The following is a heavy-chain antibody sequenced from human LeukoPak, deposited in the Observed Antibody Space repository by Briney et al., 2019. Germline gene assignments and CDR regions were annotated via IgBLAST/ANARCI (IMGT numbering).Heavy chain of an antibody. CDR1: GGSFSGYY. CDR3: ASSGIVVVPAAIRHNWFDP. CDR2: INHSGST. V-gene: IGHV4-34*01. Sequence: TSETLSLTCAVYGGSFSGYYWSWIRQPPGKGLEWIGEINHSGSTNYNPSLKSRVTISVDTSKNQFSLKLSSVTAADTAVYYCASSGIVVVPAAIRHNWFDPWGQGTLVTVSS. J-gene: IGHJ5*02. D-gene: IGHD2-2*02.